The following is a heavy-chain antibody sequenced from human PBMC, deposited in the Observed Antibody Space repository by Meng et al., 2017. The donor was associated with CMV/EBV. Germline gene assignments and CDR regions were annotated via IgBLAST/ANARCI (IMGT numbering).Heavy chain of an antibody. CDR3: ARGVQYYDFWSGYYRAFDI. CDR1: GYSISSGYY. Sequence: GSLRLSCTVSGYSISSGYYWGWIRQPPGKGLEWIGSIYHSGSTYYNPSLKSRVTISVDTSKNQFSLKLSSVTAADTAVYYCARGVQYYDFWSGYYRAFDIWGQGTMVTVSS. V-gene: IGHV4-38-2*02. J-gene: IGHJ3*02. CDR2: IYHSGST. D-gene: IGHD3-3*01.